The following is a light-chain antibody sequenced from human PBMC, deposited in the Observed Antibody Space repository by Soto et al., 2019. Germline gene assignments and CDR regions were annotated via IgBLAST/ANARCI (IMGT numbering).Light chain of an antibody. Sequence: EIVLTQSPATLSLSPGERATLSCRASQSVYTYLAWYQQKPGQAPRLLIYDASKRATGIPARFSGSGSGTDFTPTISSLGPEDFAVYYCQQRTNWPPTWTFGQGTKVEIK. J-gene: IGKJ1*01. CDR1: QSVYTY. CDR3: QQRTNWPPTWT. V-gene: IGKV3-11*01. CDR2: DAS.